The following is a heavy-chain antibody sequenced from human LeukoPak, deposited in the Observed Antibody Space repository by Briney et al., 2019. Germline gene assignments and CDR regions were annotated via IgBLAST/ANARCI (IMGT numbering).Heavy chain of an antibody. CDR3: ARYLLWCGEASVDY. D-gene: IGHD3-10*01. V-gene: IGHV3-30-3*01. Sequence: GGSLRLSCAASGFTFCSYAMHWVRQAPGKGLEWVADISYDGSNKYYADSVKGRFTISRDNSKNTLYLQKNSLRAEDTAVYYCARYLLWCGEASVDYWGQGTLVTVSS. CDR2: ISYDGSNK. J-gene: IGHJ4*02. CDR1: GFTFCSYA.